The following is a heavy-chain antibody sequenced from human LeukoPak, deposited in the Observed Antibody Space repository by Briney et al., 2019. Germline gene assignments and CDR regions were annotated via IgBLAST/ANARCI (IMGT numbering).Heavy chain of an antibody. Sequence: ASVTVSCKASGYTFTSYDINWVRQAPGQGQEWMGWMDTNSGNTGQAQKFQGRITMTKNTSISTAYMELSSLRPEDTAVYYCAKYKSGDYFDSGKRYYFDQWGQGTPVTVSS. D-gene: IGHD3-9*01. CDR2: MDTNSGNT. CDR3: AKYKSGDYFDSGKRYYFDQ. CDR1: GYTFTSYD. V-gene: IGHV1-8*01. J-gene: IGHJ4*02.